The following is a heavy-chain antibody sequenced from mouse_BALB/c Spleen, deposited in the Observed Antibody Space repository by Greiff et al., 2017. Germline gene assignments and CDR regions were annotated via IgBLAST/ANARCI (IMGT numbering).Heavy chain of an antibody. CDR2: INPSTGYT. D-gene: IGHD1-1*01. Sequence: QVQLQQSGAELAKPGASVKMSCKASGYTFTSYWMHWVKQRPGQGLEWIGYINPSTGYTEYNQKFKDKATLTADKSSSTAYMQLSSLTSEDSAVYYCARGIYYYGSSHAMDYWGQGTSVTVSS. CDR1: GYTFTSYW. V-gene: IGHV1-7*01. J-gene: IGHJ4*01. CDR3: ARGIYYYGSSHAMDY.